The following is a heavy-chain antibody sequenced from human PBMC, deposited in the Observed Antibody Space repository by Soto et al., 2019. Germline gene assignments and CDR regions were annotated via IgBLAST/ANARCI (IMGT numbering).Heavy chain of an antibody. D-gene: IGHD1-26*01. CDR2: ISYDGSNK. Sequence: QVQLVESGGGVVQPGRSLRLSCAASGFTFSSYGMHWVRQAPGKGLEWVAVISYDGSNKYYADSVKGRFTISRDNSKNTLYLQMNSLRAEDTAVYYCAKDRVWAGATKFDGMDVWGQGTTVTVSS. CDR1: GFTFSSYG. J-gene: IGHJ6*02. V-gene: IGHV3-30*18. CDR3: AKDRVWAGATKFDGMDV.